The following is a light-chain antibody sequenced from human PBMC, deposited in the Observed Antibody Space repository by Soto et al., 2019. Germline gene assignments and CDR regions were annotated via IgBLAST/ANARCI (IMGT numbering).Light chain of an antibody. J-gene: IGKJ2*01. V-gene: IGKV2-40*01. CDR3: MLSIAFPLT. Sequence: DIVMTQTPLSLPVTPGEPASISCRSSQSLLDSDNGNIYLDWYLQKPGQSQQLLIYTLSYRASVVPDMFSGRGSGTDVTVKISRVEAKDVGVYYCMLSIAFPLTIGQGTKLEI. CDR2: TLS. CDR1: QSLLDSDNGNIY.